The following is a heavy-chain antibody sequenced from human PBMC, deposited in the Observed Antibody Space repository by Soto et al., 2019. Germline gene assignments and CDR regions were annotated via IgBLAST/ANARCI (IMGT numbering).Heavy chain of an antibody. V-gene: IGHV4-39*01. CDR1: GGSISSTSYY. CDR2: IYYSGST. D-gene: IGHD5-18*01. CDR3: ARRVDTAMVHFDY. Sequence: SETLSLTCTVSGGSISSTSYYWDWIRQPPGKGLEWIGSIYYSGSTYYNPSLKSRITISVDTSNNQFSLKLSSVTAADTAVYYCARRVDTAMVHFDYWGQGTLVTVSS. J-gene: IGHJ4*02.